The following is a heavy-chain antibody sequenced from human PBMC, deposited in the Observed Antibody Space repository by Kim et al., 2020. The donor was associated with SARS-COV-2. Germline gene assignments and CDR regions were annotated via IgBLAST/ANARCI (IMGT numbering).Heavy chain of an antibody. J-gene: IGHJ6*02. V-gene: IGHV7-4-1*02. CDR2: INTNTGNP. CDR3: ARWGIAAAGYYYYYGMDV. Sequence: ASVKVSCKASGYTFTSYAMNWVRQAPGQVLEWMGWINTNTGNPTYAQGFTGRFVFSLDTSFSTAYLQISSLKAEDTAVYYCARWGIAAAGYYYYYGMDVWGQGTTVADSS. CDR1: GYTFTSYA. D-gene: IGHD6-13*01.